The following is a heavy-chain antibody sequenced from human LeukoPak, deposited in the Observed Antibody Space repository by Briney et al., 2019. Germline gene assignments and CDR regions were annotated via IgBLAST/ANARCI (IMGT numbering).Heavy chain of an antibody. D-gene: IGHD3-22*01. J-gene: IGHJ4*02. CDR2: IRYDGSNK. Sequence: GGSLRLSCAASGFTFSSYGMHWVRQAPGKGLEWVAFIRYDGSNKYYADSVKGRFTISRDNSKNTLYLQMNSLRAEDTAVYYCARERGYYYDSSGNFDYWGQGTLVTVSS. CDR1: GFTFSSYG. V-gene: IGHV3-30*02. CDR3: ARERGYYYDSSGNFDY.